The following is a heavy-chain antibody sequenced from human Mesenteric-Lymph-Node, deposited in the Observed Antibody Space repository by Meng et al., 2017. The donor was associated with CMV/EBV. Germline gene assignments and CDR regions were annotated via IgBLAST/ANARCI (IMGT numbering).Heavy chain of an antibody. Sequence: GESLKISCAASGFTFSNYCMSWVRQAPGKGLEWVSVITGGGDITYYADSVKGRFTISRDNSKHTLYLQMNRLRAEDTAVYSCAKKACSSSSCYKDYWGQGTLVTVSS. D-gene: IGHD2-2*02. J-gene: IGHJ4*02. V-gene: IGHV3-23*01. CDR1: GFTFSNYC. CDR3: AKKACSSSSCYKDY. CDR2: ITGGGDIT.